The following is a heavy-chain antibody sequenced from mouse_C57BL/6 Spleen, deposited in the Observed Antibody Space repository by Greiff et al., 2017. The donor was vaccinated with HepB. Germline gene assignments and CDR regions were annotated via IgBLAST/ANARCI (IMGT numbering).Heavy chain of an antibody. CDR1: GYTFTDYY. J-gene: IGHJ4*01. Sequence: EVQLQQSGPELVKPGASVKISCKASGYTFTDYYMNWVKQSHGKSLEWIGDINPNNGGTSYNQKFKGKATLTVDKSSSTAYMELRSLTSEDSAVYYCALIQLRLLYDAMDYWGQGTSVTVSS. CDR2: INPNNGGT. D-gene: IGHD3-2*02. CDR3: ALIQLRLLYDAMDY. V-gene: IGHV1-26*01.